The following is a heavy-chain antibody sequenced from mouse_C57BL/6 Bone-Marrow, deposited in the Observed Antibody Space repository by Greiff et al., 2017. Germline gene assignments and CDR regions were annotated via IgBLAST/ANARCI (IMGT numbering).Heavy chain of an antibody. D-gene: IGHD3-2*02. Sequence: QVQLQQSGAELVKPGASVKISCKASGYAFSSYWMHWVKQRPGKGLEWIGQIYPGDGDTNYNGKFKGKATLTADKSSSTAYMQLSSLTSEDSAVYFCTRSGDSSGYVMVYWGQGTLVTVSA. CDR1: GYAFSSYW. CDR2: IYPGDGDT. V-gene: IGHV1-80*01. CDR3: TRSGDSSGYVMVY. J-gene: IGHJ3*01.